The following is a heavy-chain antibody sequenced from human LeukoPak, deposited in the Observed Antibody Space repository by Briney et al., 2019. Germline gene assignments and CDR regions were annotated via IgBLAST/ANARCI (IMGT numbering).Heavy chain of an antibody. D-gene: IGHD5-12*01. CDR2: ISTNNGNT. Sequence: ASVRVSCKASGYTFTTYDIGWVRQAPCKGLDWLGWISTNNGNTNYTQKLRGRVTMTTDTSTSTAHLEVRSLTSDDTAVYYCARGKKYLAFDYWGLGTLITVSS. CDR1: GYTFTTYD. J-gene: IGHJ4*02. CDR3: ARGKKYLAFDY. V-gene: IGHV1-18*01.